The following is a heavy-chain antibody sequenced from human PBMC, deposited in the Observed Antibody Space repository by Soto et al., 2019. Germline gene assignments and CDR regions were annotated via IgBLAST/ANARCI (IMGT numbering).Heavy chain of an antibody. Sequence: ASVKVSCKASGYTFTSYDIYWVRQATGQGLEWMGWMNPNTGNSGYAQKFQGRVTVTSDTSINTVHMELSSLRSEDTAVYYCARRAETNGWNSFGADKYYFDFWGQGTLVTSPQ. CDR1: GYTFTSYD. CDR3: ARRAETNGWNSFGADKYYFDF. CDR2: MNPNTGNS. V-gene: IGHV1-8*01. D-gene: IGHD1-1*01. J-gene: IGHJ4*02.